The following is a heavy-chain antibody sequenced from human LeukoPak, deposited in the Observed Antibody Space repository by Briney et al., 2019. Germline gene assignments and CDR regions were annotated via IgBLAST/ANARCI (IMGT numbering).Heavy chain of an antibody. CDR3: ARVVIQAAAGTTDY. J-gene: IGHJ4*02. D-gene: IGHD6-13*01. V-gene: IGHV4-61*02. CDR2: IYTSGST. Sequence: KPSETLSLTCTVSGGSISSGSYYWSWIRQPAGKGLEWIGRIYTSGSTNYNPSLKSRVTISVDTSKNQFSLKLSSVTAADTAVYYCARVVIQAAAGTTDYWGQGTLVTVSS. CDR1: GGSISSGSYY.